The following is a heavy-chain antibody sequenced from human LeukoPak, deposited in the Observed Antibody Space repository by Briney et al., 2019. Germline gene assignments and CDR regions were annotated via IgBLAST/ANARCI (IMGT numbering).Heavy chain of an antibody. CDR2: ISYDGSNK. CDR3: AKDPLAYCGGDCYADY. V-gene: IGHV3-30*18. J-gene: IGHJ4*02. Sequence: GGSLRLSCAASGFTFSSCGMHWVRQAPGKGLEWVTVISYDGSNKYYADSVKGRFTISRDNSKNTLYLQMNSLRAEDTAVYYCAKDPLAYCGGDCYADYWGQGTLVTVSS. D-gene: IGHD2-21*02. CDR1: GFTFSSCG.